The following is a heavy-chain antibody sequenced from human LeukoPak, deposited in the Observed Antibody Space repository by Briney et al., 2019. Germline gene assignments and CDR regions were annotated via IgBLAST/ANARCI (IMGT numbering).Heavy chain of an antibody. Sequence: GASVKVSCKASGYPFTGYYFYWVRQAPGQGLEWMGWINPNSGGTDYAQKFQGRVTMTRDTSISTAYMDLSRLRSDDTAVYYCARGDGYCSGGRCSRVWFDPWGQGTLVTVSS. D-gene: IGHD2-15*01. CDR1: GYPFTGYY. V-gene: IGHV1-2*02. J-gene: IGHJ5*02. CDR3: ARGDGYCSGGRCSRVWFDP. CDR2: INPNSGGT.